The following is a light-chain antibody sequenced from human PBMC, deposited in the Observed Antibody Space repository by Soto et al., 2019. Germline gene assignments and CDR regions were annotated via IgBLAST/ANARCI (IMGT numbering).Light chain of an antibody. V-gene: IGLV2-14*03. Sequence: QSALTQPASVSGSPGQAITISCTGTSDDVGGYNYVSWYQQHPGKVPQLIVYDVTNRPSGVSIRFSGSKSGNTASLTISGLQAEDEADYYCCSFVGSSGLYVFGTGTKLPVL. CDR2: DVT. CDR3: CSFVGSSGLYV. CDR1: SDDVGGYNY. J-gene: IGLJ1*01.